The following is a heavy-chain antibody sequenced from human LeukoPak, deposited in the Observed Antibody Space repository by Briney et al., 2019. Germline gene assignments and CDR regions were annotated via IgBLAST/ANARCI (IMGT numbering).Heavy chain of an antibody. CDR1: GFTFSSSW. V-gene: IGHV3-7*03. CDR3: ARDNPPDY. CDR2: IKQDGSEK. Sequence: GGSLRLSCVASGFTFSSSWMSWVRQAPGKGLEWVANIKQDGSEKSYVESVGGRFTISRDNAKNSLYLQLNSLRAEDTALYYCARDNPPDYWGQGTLVTVSS. J-gene: IGHJ4*02.